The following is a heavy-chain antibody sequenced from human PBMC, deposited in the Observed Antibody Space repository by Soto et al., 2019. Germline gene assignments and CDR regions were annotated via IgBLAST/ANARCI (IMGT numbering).Heavy chain of an antibody. J-gene: IGHJ4*02. CDR1: GFTFRDYA. D-gene: IGHD3-10*01. CDR3: AKDKARAPYYGGLDY. V-gene: IGHV3-9*01. Sequence: GGSLRLSCAASGFTFRDYAMHWVRQAPGKGLEWVSGISWNSGSLDYADSVKGRFTISRDNAKNSLYLRMNSLRIEDTALYYCAKDKARAPYYGGLDYWGRGTAVTVSS. CDR2: ISWNSGSL.